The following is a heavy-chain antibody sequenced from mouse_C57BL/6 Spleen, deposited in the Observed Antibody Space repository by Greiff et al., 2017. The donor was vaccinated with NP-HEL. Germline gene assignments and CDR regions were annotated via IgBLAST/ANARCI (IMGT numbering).Heavy chain of an antibody. D-gene: IGHD4-1*01. CDR3: ARNRNWLPFDY. V-gene: IGHV1-22*01. CDR1: GYTFPDYN. J-gene: IGHJ2*01. CDR2: INPNNGGT. Sequence: VQLQQSGPELVKPGASVKMSCEASGYTFPDYNMPWVKQSHGKSLEWIGYINPNNGGTSYNQKFKGKATLTVNKSSSTAYMELRSLTSEDSAVYYWARNRNWLPFDYWGQGTTLTVSS.